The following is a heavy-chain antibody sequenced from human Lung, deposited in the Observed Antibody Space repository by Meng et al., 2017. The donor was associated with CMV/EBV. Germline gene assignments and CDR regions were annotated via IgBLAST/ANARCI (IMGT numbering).Heavy chain of an antibody. Sequence: QLQPQGSGPGLVKPSETLSLTCTVSGGSISSSSYYWAWIRQPPGEGLEWIGSVVYSGTTYYTSSLKSRVSISVDTSKNQFSLKLSSVTAADTAVYYCARHHHSPTFDYWGQGTLVTVSS. D-gene: IGHD1-14*01. CDR2: VVYSGTT. CDR3: ARHHHSPTFDY. V-gene: IGHV4-39*01. CDR1: GGSISSSSYY. J-gene: IGHJ4*02.